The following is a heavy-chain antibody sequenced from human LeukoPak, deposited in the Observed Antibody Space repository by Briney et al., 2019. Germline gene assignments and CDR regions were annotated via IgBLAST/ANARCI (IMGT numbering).Heavy chain of an antibody. J-gene: IGHJ6*04. V-gene: IGHV4-59*01. Sequence: SETLSLTCTVSAGSISSYYWSWIRQPPGKGLKWIGYIYYSGSTNYNPSLKSRVTISVDTSKNQFSLKLSSVTAADTAVYYCARLNGYSYALRAYYYGMDVWGKGTTVTVSS. CDR3: ARLNGYSYALRAYYYGMDV. CDR1: AGSISSYY. D-gene: IGHD5-18*01. CDR2: IYYSGST.